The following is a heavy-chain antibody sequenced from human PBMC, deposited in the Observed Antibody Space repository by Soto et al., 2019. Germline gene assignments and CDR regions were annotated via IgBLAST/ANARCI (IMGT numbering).Heavy chain of an antibody. V-gene: IGHV4-59*08. D-gene: IGHD1-1*01. Sequence: SETLSLTCTVSGGSISSYYWSWIRQPPGKGLEWIGYIYYSGSTNYNPSLKSRVTISVDTSKNQFSLKLSSVTAADTAVYYCARGPWNDDMGHFDPWGQGTLVTVSS. CDR3: ARGPWNDDMGHFDP. CDR1: GGSISSYY. J-gene: IGHJ5*02. CDR2: IYYSGST.